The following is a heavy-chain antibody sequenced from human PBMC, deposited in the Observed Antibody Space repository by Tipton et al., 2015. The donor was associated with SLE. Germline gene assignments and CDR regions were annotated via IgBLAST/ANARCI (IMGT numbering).Heavy chain of an antibody. J-gene: IGHJ6*03. Sequence: QVQLVQSGGEVKKPGASVKVSCKASGYTFTDYYIQWVRQAPGQGLEWMGLINPDSGGAEYAQRFQGRVTMTRDTSFSTAYMEVTSLISDDTAVYYCARALRGYSGYGPSYYYYFMDVWGRGTTVTVSS. CDR3: ARALRGYSGYGPSYYYYFMDV. V-gene: IGHV1-2*06. D-gene: IGHD5-12*01. CDR2: INPDSGGA. CDR1: GYTFTDYY.